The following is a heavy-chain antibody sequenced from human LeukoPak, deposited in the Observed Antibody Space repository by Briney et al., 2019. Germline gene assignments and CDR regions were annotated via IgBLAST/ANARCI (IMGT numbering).Heavy chain of an antibody. CDR1: GFNFRSFW. D-gene: IGHD2-21*01. CDR3: AKGKVNHDGALDA. Sequence: GGSLRLSCAVSGFNFRSFWMSWVRQAPGKGLEWVANIKEDGSGTFYVDSVKGRFTISRDNSKKTLYLQMNSLRAEDTAVYYCAKGKVNHDGALDAWGQGTLVTVSS. J-gene: IGHJ3*01. V-gene: IGHV3-7*03. CDR2: IKEDGSGT.